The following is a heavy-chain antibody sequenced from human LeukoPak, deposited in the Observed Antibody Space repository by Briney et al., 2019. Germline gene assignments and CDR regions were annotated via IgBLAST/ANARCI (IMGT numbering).Heavy chain of an antibody. CDR3: ATELGYCSGTSCPLGY. J-gene: IGHJ4*02. D-gene: IGHD2-2*01. Sequence: GASVKVSCKVSGYTLTELSMHWVRQAPGKGLEWMGGFDPEDGETIYAQKFQGRVTMTEDTSTDTAYMELSSLRSEDTAVYYCATELGYCSGTSCPLGYWGQGTLVTVSS. CDR2: FDPEDGET. V-gene: IGHV1-24*01. CDR1: GYTLTELS.